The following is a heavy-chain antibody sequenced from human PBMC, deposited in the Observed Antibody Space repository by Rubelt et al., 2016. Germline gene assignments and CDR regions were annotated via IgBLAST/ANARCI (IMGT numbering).Heavy chain of an antibody. D-gene: IGHD1-26*01. CDR3: ARTGKADRIVGATFYFDY. CDR2: IDPSDSYT. V-gene: IGHV5-10-1*01. CDR1: GYSFTSYW. Sequence: EVQLVQSGAEVKKPGESLRISCKGSGYSFTSYWISWVRQMPGKGLEWMGRIDPSDSYTKYSPSFQGHVTIAADKSISTAYLQWSSLKASDTAMYYCARTGKADRIVGATFYFDYWGQGTLVTVSS. J-gene: IGHJ4*02.